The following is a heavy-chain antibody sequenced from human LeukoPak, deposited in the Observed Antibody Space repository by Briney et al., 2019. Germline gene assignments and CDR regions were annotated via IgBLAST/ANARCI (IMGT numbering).Heavy chain of an antibody. D-gene: IGHD5-18*01. CDR1: GFTFSSYA. V-gene: IGHV3-23*01. CDR3: ANADTAMVTEDY. J-gene: IGHJ4*02. Sequence: GGSLRLSCAASGFTFSSYAMSWVRQAPGKGLEWVSAISGSGGSTYYADSVKGRFTISRDNSKNTLYLQMNSLRAEDTAVYYCANADTAMVTEDYWGQGTLVTVSS. CDR2: ISGSGGST.